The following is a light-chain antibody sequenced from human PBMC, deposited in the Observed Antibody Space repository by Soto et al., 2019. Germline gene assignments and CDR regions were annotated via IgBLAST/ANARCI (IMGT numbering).Light chain of an antibody. CDR3: QQYNVWPLT. CDR1: QSVSSN. V-gene: IGKV3-15*01. J-gene: IGKJ4*01. CDR2: VAS. Sequence: EIVMTQSPATLSVSPGERATLSCRASQSVSSNLAWYQQKHGQTPKLLIYVASTRATGIPARFSGSGSGTEFTLTISSLQSEASAVYYCQQYNVWPLTFGGGTKVEFK.